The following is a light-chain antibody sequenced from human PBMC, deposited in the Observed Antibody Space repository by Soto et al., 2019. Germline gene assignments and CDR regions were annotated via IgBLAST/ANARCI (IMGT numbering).Light chain of an antibody. Sequence: DIPMTQSPSTLSASVGDRVTITCRASQSISSWLAWYQQKPGKAPKLLIYKESSLESGVPSRFSGSGSGTEFTLTISSLQPDDFATYYCQQYNSWYTFGQGTKLEIK. CDR2: KES. J-gene: IGKJ2*01. V-gene: IGKV1-5*03. CDR3: QQYNSWYT. CDR1: QSISSW.